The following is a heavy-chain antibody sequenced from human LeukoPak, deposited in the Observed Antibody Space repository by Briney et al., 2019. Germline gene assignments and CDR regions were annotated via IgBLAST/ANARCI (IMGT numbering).Heavy chain of an antibody. CDR3: AREYYDSSGSPYFDY. V-gene: IGHV3-23*01. CDR2: LSASGVST. Sequence: GGSLRLYCAASGFSFPSFAMNWVHQAPGKGREWVSALSASGVSTSYANSVKGRFTISRDNAKNTLYMYIHSLRAEDTAVYYCAREYYDSSGSPYFDYWGQGTLVTVSS. J-gene: IGHJ4*02. CDR1: GFSFPSFA. D-gene: IGHD3-22*01.